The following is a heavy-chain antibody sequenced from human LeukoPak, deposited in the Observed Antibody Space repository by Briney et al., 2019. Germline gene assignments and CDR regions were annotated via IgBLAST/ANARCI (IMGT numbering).Heavy chain of an antibody. J-gene: IGHJ4*02. CDR3: ARDSSGTQVFDL. D-gene: IGHD6-19*01. Sequence: GGSLRLPCAASGFTVSSNYMNWVRQAPGKGLERVSVIYRDGSTYYADSVKGRFTISRDNSKNTLYLQMNSLSAEDTAVYYCARDSSGTQVFDLWGPGTLVTVPS. V-gene: IGHV3-53*01. CDR1: GFTVSSNY. CDR2: IYRDGST.